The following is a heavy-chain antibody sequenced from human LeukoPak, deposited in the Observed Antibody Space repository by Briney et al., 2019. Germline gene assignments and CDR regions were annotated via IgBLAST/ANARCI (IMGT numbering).Heavy chain of an antibody. CDR3: AKEGQQQITYYYYHYMDV. CDR1: GFTFSSYA. V-gene: IGHV3-23*01. J-gene: IGHJ6*03. D-gene: IGHD6-13*01. Sequence: GGSLRLSCAASGFTFSSYAMSWVRQAPGKGLEWVSAISGSGGSTYYADSVKGRFTISRDNSKNTLYLQMNSLRAEDTAVYYCAKEGQQQITYYYYHYMDVWGKGTTVTVSS. CDR2: ISGSGGST.